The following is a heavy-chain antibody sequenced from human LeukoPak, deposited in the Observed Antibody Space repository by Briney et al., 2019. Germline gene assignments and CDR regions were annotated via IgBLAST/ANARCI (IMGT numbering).Heavy chain of an antibody. CDR1: GFTFSSYT. V-gene: IGHV3-23*01. CDR2: ISGRGGNT. CDR3: ASFHYYGSGAYYLSY. Sequence: PGGSLRLSCAASGFTFSSYTMNWVRQAPGKGLEWVSSISGRGGNTYSADSVKGRFTISRDNSKNTLYLQMNSLRAEDTAVYFCASFHYYGSGAYYLSYWGQGTLVTVSS. D-gene: IGHD3-10*01. J-gene: IGHJ4*02.